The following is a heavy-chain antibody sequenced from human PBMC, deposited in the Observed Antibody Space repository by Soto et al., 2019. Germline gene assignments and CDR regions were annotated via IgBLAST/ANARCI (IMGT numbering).Heavy chain of an antibody. CDR2: IYYSGST. D-gene: IGHD3-10*01. CDR1: GGSISSYY. Sequence: SETLSLTCTVSGGSISSYYWSWIRQPPGKGLEWIGYIYYSGSTNYNPSLKSRVTISVDTSKNQFSLKLSSVTAADTAVYYCARLHGSGSYDAFDIWGQGTMVTVSS. V-gene: IGHV4-59*08. J-gene: IGHJ3*02. CDR3: ARLHGSGSYDAFDI.